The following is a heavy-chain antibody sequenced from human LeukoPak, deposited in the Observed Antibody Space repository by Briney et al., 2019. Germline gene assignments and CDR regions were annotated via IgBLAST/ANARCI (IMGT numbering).Heavy chain of an antibody. D-gene: IGHD6-19*01. J-gene: IGHJ4*02. V-gene: IGHV3-30*18. CDR3: AKDGSIAVAGTDY. Sequence: GGSLRLSCAASGFTFSIYSMNWVRQAPGKGLEWVAVISYDGSNKYYADSVKGRFTISRDNSKNTLYLHMNSLRAEDTAVYYCAKDGSIAVAGTDYWGQGTLVTVSS. CDR1: GFTFSIYS. CDR2: ISYDGSNK.